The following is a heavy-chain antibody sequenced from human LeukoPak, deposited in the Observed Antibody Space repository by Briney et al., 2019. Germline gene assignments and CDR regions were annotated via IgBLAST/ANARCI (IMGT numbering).Heavy chain of an antibody. V-gene: IGHV3-21*01. CDR3: AKFGGSALVLRFLEWLLGAFDI. CDR2: IGNIISYI. Sequence: GGSLRLSCVASGFTFSSYSMSWVRQAPGKGLEWVSSIGNIISYIYYADSVKGRFTISRDNAQNSLFLQMNNLRAEDTAVYYCAKFGGSALVLRFLEWLLGAFDIWGQGTMVTVSS. J-gene: IGHJ3*02. D-gene: IGHD3-3*01. CDR1: GFTFSSYS.